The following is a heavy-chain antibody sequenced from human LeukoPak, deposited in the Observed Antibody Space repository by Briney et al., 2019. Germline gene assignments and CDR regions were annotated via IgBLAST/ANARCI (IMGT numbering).Heavy chain of an antibody. CDR2: ISWNSGSI. V-gene: IGHV3-9*01. D-gene: IGHD3-3*01. CDR3: ASGQGWHFDL. Sequence: GRSLRLSCAASGFTFDDYAMHWVRQAPGKGLEWVSGISWNSGSIGYADSVKGRFTISRDNAKNSLYLQMNSLRAEDTAVYYCASGQGWHFDLWGRGTLVTVSS. CDR1: GFTFDDYA. J-gene: IGHJ2*01.